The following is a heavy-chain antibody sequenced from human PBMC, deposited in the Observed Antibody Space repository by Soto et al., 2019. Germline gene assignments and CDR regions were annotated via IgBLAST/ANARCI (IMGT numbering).Heavy chain of an antibody. D-gene: IGHD2-15*01. J-gene: IGHJ6*02. CDR3: AHVLVVVANYGMDV. Sequence: QITLKESGPTLVKPTQTLKLTGTFSGFSFSTNGVGVDWIRQPPGKALEWLELIYWDDDKRYSPSLTSRLTIAKDTSKNQVVLTMTNMDPVDTATYYCAHVLVVVANYGMDVWGQGTTVTVSS. V-gene: IGHV2-5*02. CDR2: IYWDDDK. CDR1: GFSFSTNGVG.